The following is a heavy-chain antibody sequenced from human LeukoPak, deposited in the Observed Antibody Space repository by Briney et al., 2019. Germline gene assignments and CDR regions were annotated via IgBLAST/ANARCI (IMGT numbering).Heavy chain of an antibody. D-gene: IGHD3-22*01. Sequence: GGSLRLSCAASGFTFSSYEMNWVRQAPGKGLEWVSYISSSGSTIYYADSVKGRFTISRDNAKNSVYLQLNFLRADDTAIYCCARKTYYYDTSPAGWFDAWGQETLVTVSS. J-gene: IGHJ5*02. CDR1: GFTFSSYE. CDR3: ARKTYYYDTSPAGWFDA. CDR2: ISSSGSTI. V-gene: IGHV3-48*03.